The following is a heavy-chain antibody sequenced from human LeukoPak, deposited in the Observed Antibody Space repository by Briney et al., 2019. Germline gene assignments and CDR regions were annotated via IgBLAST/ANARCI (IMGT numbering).Heavy chain of an antibody. D-gene: IGHD5-24*01. Sequence: SVKVSCKASGGTFSSYAISWVRQAPGQGLGWMGRIIPIFGIANYAQKFQGRVTITADKSTSTAYMELSSLRSEDTAVYYCAGMATPFLDYWGQGTLVTVSS. J-gene: IGHJ4*02. CDR3: AGMATPFLDY. CDR2: IIPIFGIA. CDR1: GGTFSSYA. V-gene: IGHV1-69*04.